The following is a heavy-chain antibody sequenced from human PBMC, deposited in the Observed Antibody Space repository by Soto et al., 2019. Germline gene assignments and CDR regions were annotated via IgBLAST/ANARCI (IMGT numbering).Heavy chain of an antibody. J-gene: IGHJ3*02. CDR3: AKDEGGYCSGGSCYSGAFDI. CDR1: GFTFDDYA. CDR2: ISWNSGSI. D-gene: IGHD2-15*01. V-gene: IGHV3-9*01. Sequence: PGGSLRLSCAASGFTFDDYAMHWVRQAPGKGLEWVSGISWNSGSIGYADSVNGRFTISRDNAKNSLYLQMNSLRAEDTALYYCAKDEGGYCSGGSCYSGAFDIWGQGTMVTVSS.